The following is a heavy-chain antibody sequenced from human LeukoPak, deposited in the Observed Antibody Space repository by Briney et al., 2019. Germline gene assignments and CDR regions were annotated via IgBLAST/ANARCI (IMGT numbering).Heavy chain of an antibody. CDR3: ARNRRREWFDP. J-gene: IGHJ5*02. CDR2: ISSSSSTI. CDR1: GFTLSSYE. V-gene: IGHV3-48*01. Sequence: GGSLRLSCTASGFTLSSYEMSWIRQAPGKGLEWVSYISSSSSTIYYADSVKGRFTISRDNAKNSLYLQMNSLRAEDTAVYYCARNRRREWFDPWGQGTLVTVSS.